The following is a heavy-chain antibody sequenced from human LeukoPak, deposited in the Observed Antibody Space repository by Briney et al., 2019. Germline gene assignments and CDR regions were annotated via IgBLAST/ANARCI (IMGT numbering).Heavy chain of an antibody. D-gene: IGHD2-2*01. V-gene: IGHV4-39*01. Sequence: PSETLSLTCTVSGGSISSSSYYWGWIRQPPGKGLEWFGSIYYSGSTYYNPSLKSRVTISVDTSKNQFSLKLSSVTAADTAVYYCASIRDIVVVPAVFDYWGQGTLVTVSS. CDR2: IYYSGST. J-gene: IGHJ4*02. CDR1: GGSISSSSYY. CDR3: ASIRDIVVVPAVFDY.